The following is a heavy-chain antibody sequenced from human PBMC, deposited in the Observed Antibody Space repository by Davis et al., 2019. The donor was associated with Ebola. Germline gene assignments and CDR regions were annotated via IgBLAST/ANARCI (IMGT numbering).Heavy chain of an antibody. V-gene: IGHV5-10-1*01. J-gene: IGHJ3*02. CDR1: GYNFNGYW. CDR2: IDPSDSYT. Sequence: GGSLRLSCRGSGYNFNGYWISWVRQMPGKGLECVGRIDPSDSYTNYSPAFQGHVTISADRSIITAYLQWSSLKASDTAMYYCARLNQQLDYDAFDIWGQGTMVTVSS. CDR3: ARLNQQLDYDAFDI. D-gene: IGHD6-13*01.